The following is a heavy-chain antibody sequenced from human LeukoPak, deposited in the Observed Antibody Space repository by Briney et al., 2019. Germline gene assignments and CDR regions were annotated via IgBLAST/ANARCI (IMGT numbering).Heavy chain of an antibody. CDR1: GFTFSSYA. CDR2: ISGSGGST. CDR3: ARDLGNYDILTGYYKGSHFDY. V-gene: IGHV3-23*01. J-gene: IGHJ4*02. Sequence: GGSLRLSCAASGFTFSSYAMSWVRQAPGKGLEWVSAISGSGGSTYYADSVKGRFTISRDNSKNTLYLQMNSLRAEDTAVYYCARDLGNYDILTGYYKGSHFDYWGQGTLVTVSS. D-gene: IGHD3-9*01.